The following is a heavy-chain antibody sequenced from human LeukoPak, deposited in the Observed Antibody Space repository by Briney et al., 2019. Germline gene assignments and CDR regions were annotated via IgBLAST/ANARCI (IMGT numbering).Heavy chain of an antibody. D-gene: IGHD4-17*01. J-gene: IGHJ4*02. V-gene: IGHV4-59*01. CDR1: GGSISSYY. Sequence: PSETLSLTCTVSGGSISSYYWSWVREPPGKGLEWIGYIYYSESTNYNPSLKSRVTISVDTSKNQFSLKLSSGTAADTAVYYCARVSDYGDHASFDYWGQGTLVTVSS. CDR3: ARVSDYGDHASFDY. CDR2: IYYSEST.